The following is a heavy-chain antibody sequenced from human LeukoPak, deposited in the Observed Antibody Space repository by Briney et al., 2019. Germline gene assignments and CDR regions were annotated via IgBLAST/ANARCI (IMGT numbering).Heavy chain of an antibody. CDR2: INSDGSST. CDR3: ARDSDYALDY. J-gene: IGHJ4*02. Sequence: GGSLRLSCAASGFTFSSYWMHWVRQAPGKGLVGVSRINSDGSSTSYADSVKGRFTISRDDAKNTLYLQMNSLRAEDTAVYYCARDSDYALDYWGQGTLVTVSS. CDR1: GFTFSSYW. V-gene: IGHV3-74*01. D-gene: IGHD5-12*01.